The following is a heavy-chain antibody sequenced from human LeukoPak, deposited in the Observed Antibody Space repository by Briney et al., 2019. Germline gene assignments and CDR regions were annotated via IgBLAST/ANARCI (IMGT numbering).Heavy chain of an antibody. V-gene: IGHV3-23*01. CDR2: ISGSGGST. Sequence: PGGSLRLSCAASGFTFSSYAMSCVRQAPGKGLEWVSAISGSGGSTSYADSVKGRFTISRDNSKNTLYLQMNSLRVEDTAVYYCAKGPGELGGAFDIWGQGTMVTVSS. D-gene: IGHD1-26*01. CDR3: AKGPGELGGAFDI. J-gene: IGHJ3*02. CDR1: GFTFSSYA.